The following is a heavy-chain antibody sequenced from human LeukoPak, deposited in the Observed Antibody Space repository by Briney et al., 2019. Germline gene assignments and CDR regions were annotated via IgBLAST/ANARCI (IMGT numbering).Heavy chain of an antibody. CDR3: AREFYGSGAFDI. D-gene: IGHD3-10*01. CDR2: IIPIFGTA. CDR1: GGTFSSYA. Sequence: ASVKVSCKXSGGTFSSYAISWVRQTPGQGLEWMGRIIPIFGTANYAQKFQGRVTITTDESTSTAYMELSSLRSEDTAVYYCAREFYGSGAFDIWGQGTMVTVSS. J-gene: IGHJ3*02. V-gene: IGHV1-69*05.